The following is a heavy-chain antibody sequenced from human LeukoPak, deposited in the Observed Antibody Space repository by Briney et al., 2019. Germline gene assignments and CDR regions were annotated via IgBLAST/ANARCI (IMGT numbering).Heavy chain of an antibody. J-gene: IGHJ4*02. CDR3: AKDRRVGSGWLPTSPDY. Sequence: GGSLRLSCAASGFTFSSCGMHWVRQAPGKGLEWVAFIRYDGSNKYYADSVKGRFTISRDNSKNTLYLQMNSLRAEDTAVYYCAKDRRVGSGWLPTSPDYWGQGTLVTVSS. D-gene: IGHD6-19*01. CDR2: IRYDGSNK. CDR1: GFTFSSCG. V-gene: IGHV3-30*02.